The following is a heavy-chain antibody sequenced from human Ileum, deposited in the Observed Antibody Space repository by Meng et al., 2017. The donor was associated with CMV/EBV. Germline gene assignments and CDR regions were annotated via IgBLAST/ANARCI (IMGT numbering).Heavy chain of an antibody. V-gene: IGHV1-69*04. CDR2: IIPILGIA. Sequence: KVSCKASGDTFSSYTISWVRQAPGQGLEWMGRIIPILGIANYAQKFQGRVTITADKSTSTAYMELSSLRSEDTAVYYCAREWLSLDYYGMDVWDQGTTVTVSS. CDR1: GDTFSSYT. J-gene: IGHJ6*02. D-gene: IGHD3-22*01. CDR3: AREWLSLDYYGMDV.